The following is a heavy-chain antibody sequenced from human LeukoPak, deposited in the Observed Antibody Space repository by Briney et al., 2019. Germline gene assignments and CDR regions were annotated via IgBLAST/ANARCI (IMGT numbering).Heavy chain of an antibody. Sequence: SETLSLTCTVSGGSISSGGYCWSWIRQHPGKGLEWIGYIYYSGSTYYNPSPKSRVTISVDTSKNQFSLKLSSVTAADTAVYYCARGSYGMDVWGQGTTVTVSS. CDR3: ARGSYGMDV. CDR2: IYYSGST. J-gene: IGHJ6*02. CDR1: GGSISSGGYC. V-gene: IGHV4-31*03.